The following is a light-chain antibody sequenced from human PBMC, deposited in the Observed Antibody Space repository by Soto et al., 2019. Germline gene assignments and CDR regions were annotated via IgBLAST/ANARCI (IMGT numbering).Light chain of an antibody. J-gene: IGKJ5*01. Sequence: MTQSPSTLSASVGDRVTITCRASQSVSTNLAWYQQRPGQAPRLLIYGASARATGIPARFSGSGSGTEFTLTISSLQSEDFAVYYCHQYNIWRTFGQGTRLEIK. CDR2: GAS. CDR1: QSVSTN. V-gene: IGKV3-15*01. CDR3: HQYNIWRT.